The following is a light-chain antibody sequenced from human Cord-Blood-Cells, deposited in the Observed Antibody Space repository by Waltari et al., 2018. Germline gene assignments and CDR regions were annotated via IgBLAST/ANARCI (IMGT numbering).Light chain of an antibody. Sequence: SSELTQDPAVSVALGQTVRITCPGDSLRSSYASWYQHKPGQAPGRVIYGKNNRPSGNPDQFSGSISGNTAPLTITGAHAEDEADYYCTSRDSSGNQGVFGGGTKLTVL. CDR3: TSRDSSGNQGV. CDR2: GKN. CDR1: SLRSSY. V-gene: IGLV3-19*01. J-gene: IGLJ2*01.